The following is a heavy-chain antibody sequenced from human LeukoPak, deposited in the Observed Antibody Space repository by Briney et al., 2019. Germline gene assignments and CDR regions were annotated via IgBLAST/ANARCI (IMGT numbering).Heavy chain of an antibody. CDR1: GFTVDSNY. J-gene: IGHJ4*02. V-gene: IGHV3-53*01. D-gene: IGHD3-22*01. Sequence: GGSLRLSCAASGFTVDSNYLSWVRQAPGKGLEWVSTIYTGGNSYYAASVKGRFTISRDFSKNTVFLHMNSLRAEDTAMYYCARGDDSGYYDYFDYWGQGALVTVSS. CDR2: IYTGGNS. CDR3: ARGDDSGYYDYFDY.